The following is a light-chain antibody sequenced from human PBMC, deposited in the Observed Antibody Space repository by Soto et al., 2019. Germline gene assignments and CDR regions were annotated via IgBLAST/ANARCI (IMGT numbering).Light chain of an antibody. CDR2: DVS. V-gene: IGKV1-5*01. CDR3: QHYKMYSPWT. Sequence: DIQMTQSPSTVSAYVGDSVTITCRASQSITTWLAWYQQRPGKAPKLLIYDVSSLQSGVPSRFSGSGSGTEFTLTISSLQPDDFAPYCCQHYKMYSPWTFGQGTKVEIK. CDR1: QSITTW. J-gene: IGKJ1*01.